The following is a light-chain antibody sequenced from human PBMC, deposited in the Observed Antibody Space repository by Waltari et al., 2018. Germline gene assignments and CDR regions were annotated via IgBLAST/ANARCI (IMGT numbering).Light chain of an antibody. CDR2: KAS. V-gene: IGKV1-5*03. CDR3: QQYGAFPVT. Sequence: TCRDSQSVSRWLACYQQHPGTAPKLLISKASALQDGVAPRFSGGGSGTEFPLTIRHLQPDDSSKYYCQQYGAFPVTFGHRTKVEIK. J-gene: IGKJ1*01. CDR1: QSVSRW.